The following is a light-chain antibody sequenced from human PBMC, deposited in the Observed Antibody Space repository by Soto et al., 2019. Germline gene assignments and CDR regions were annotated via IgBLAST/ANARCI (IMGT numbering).Light chain of an antibody. Sequence: DIQMTQSPSTLSASEGGRVTITCRASQSIDYWLAWYQQKQGKAPKLLIYKASTLESGVPSRLSGSGSGTEFTLTISSLLPDDFATYYCQQYSSYSSGTFGQGTQVEIK. CDR2: KAS. V-gene: IGKV1-5*03. J-gene: IGKJ1*01. CDR3: QQYSSYSSGT. CDR1: QSIDYW.